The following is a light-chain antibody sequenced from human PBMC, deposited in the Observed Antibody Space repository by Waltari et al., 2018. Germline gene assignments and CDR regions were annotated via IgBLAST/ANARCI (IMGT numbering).Light chain of an antibody. V-gene: IGLV2-23*02. CDR2: EFI. CDR3: CSYAGRGTYV. CDR1: TSDVGNYDL. Sequence: QSALTQPASVSGTLGQSITISCTGTTSDVGNYDLVSWYQQHPGKAPKLLIFEFIKRPSVVSSRFSGSKSGNTASLTISGLQAEDEADYYCCSYAGRGTYVFGSGTKVTVL. J-gene: IGLJ1*01.